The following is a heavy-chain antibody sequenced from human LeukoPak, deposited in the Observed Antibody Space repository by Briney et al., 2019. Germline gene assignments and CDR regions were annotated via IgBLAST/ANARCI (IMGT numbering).Heavy chain of an antibody. Sequence: PGGSLRLSCVASRFIFGGYAISWVRQAPGKGLEWVSGIRTSGETFYAESVKGQFAISRDIPKNTVYLQMNSLRAEDSAVYYCATLSYDVWTGVNWFDPWGQGTLVTVSS. CDR3: ATLSYDVWTGVNWFDP. CDR2: IRTSGET. CDR1: RFIFGGYA. V-gene: IGHV3-23*01. D-gene: IGHD3-3*01. J-gene: IGHJ5*02.